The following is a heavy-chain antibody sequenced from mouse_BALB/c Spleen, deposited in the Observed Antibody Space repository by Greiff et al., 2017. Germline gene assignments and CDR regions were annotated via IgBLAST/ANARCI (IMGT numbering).Heavy chain of an antibody. CDR3: AREEEDAMDY. J-gene: IGHJ4*01. CDR1: GYSITSGYY. Sequence: EVQLQESGPGLVKPSQSLSLTCSVTGYSITSGYYWNWIRQFPGNKLEWMGYISYDGSNNYNPSLKNRISITRDTSKNRFFLKLNSVTTEDTATYYCAREEEDAMDYWGQGTSVTVSS. V-gene: IGHV3-6*02. CDR2: ISYDGSN.